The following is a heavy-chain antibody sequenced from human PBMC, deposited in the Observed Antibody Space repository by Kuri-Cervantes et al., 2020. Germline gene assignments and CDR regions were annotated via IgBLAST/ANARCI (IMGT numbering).Heavy chain of an antibody. CDR2: IGTAGDT. CDR1: GFTFSSYA. D-gene: IGHD5-24*01. CDR3: ARGDGYNSDAFDY. Sequence: GKSLKISCAASGFTFSSYAMHWVRQATGKGLEWVSSIGTAGDTYYSGSVKGRFTISRENAKNSLYLHMNSLRAGDTAVYYCARGDGYNSDAFDYWGQGTLVTVSS. J-gene: IGHJ4*02. V-gene: IGHV3-13*01.